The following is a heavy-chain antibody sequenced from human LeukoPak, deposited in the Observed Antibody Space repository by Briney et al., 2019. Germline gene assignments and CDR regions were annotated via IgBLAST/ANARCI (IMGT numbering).Heavy chain of an antibody. CDR2: IDPSGTAL. V-gene: IGHV3-11*01. CDR3: ARAAYNWN. CDR1: GFTIRDYV. J-gene: IGHJ4*02. Sequence: GGSLGLSCAASGFTIRDYVMSWVRQAPGKGLEWVSYIDPSGTALYYADSVKGRFTVSRDNGKNSLSLQLRSLRAEDTALYYCARAAYNWNWGQGTLVTVSS. D-gene: IGHD1-20*01.